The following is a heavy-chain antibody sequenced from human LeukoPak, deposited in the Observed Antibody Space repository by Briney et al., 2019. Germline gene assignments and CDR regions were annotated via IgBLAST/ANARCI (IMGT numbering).Heavy chain of an antibody. D-gene: IGHD6-19*01. CDR1: GGSISSGGYY. J-gene: IGHJ3*02. CDR2: IYYSGST. CDR3: SGQWLLHPGAFGI. Sequence: SETLSLTCTVSGGSISSGGYYWSWIRQHPGKGLEWIGYIYYSGSTYYNPSLKSRVTISVDTSKNQFSLKLSSVTAADTAVYYCSGQWLLHPGAFGIWGQGTMVTVSS. V-gene: IGHV4-31*03.